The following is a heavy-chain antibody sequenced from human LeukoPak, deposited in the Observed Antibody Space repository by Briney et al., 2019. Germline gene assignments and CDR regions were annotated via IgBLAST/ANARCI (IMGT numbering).Heavy chain of an antibody. CDR1: GGSLSGYY. D-gene: IGHD3-10*01. J-gene: IGHJ5*02. CDR3: ARRRYYGSGSGGWFDP. Sequence: PSETLSLTCAVYGGSLSGYYWSWVRQPPGKGLEWIGESSHTGTYNYNPSHTSRLTISVDTSKHQFSLQLSSVTAADTAVYYCARRRYYGSGSGGWFDPGGQGTLVTVSS. CDR2: SSHTGTY. V-gene: IGHV4-34*01.